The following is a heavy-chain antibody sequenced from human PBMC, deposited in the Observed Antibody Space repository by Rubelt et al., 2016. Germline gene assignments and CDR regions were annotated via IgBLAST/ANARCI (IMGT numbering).Heavy chain of an antibody. CDR3: ARDRGGYYFDY. D-gene: IGHD2-15*01. CDR2: ISADNGNT. J-gene: IGHJ4*02. Sequence: QVQLVQSGAEVKKPGASVKVSCKASGYTFTSYGISWVRQAPGQGLEWMGWISADNGNTSYAQKLQGRVTMTTDTCTSTAYMEPRSLRSDDTAVYYCARDRGGYYFDYWGQGTLVTVSS. CDR1: GYTFTSYG. V-gene: IGHV1-18*01.